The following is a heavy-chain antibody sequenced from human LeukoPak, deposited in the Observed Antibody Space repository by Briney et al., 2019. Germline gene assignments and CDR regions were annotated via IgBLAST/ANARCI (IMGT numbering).Heavy chain of an antibody. D-gene: IGHD6-19*01. CDR3: ARATAVAGQGAWSDY. Sequence: PSETLSLTCTVSGGSVSSGSYYWSWNRQPPGKGLEWIGNINYSGNTKYNPSLKSRVTISVDTSKNQFSLKLSSVTAADTAVYYCARATAVAGQGAWSDYWGQGTLVTVSS. CDR1: GGSVSSGSYY. J-gene: IGHJ4*02. V-gene: IGHV4-61*01. CDR2: INYSGNT.